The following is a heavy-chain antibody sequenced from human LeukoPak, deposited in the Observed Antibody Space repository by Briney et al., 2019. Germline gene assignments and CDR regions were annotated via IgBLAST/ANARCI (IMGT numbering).Heavy chain of an antibody. Sequence: GGSLRLSCAASGFTFSSYGMHWVRQAPGKGLEWVAVISYDGSNKYYADSVKGRFTISRDNSKNTLYLQMNSLRAEDTAVYYCAKVGYGDYGMAYNWNDEAPDYWGQGTLVTVSS. CDR3: AKVGYGDYGMAYNWNDEAPDY. CDR1: GFTFSSYG. J-gene: IGHJ4*02. CDR2: ISYDGSNK. V-gene: IGHV3-30*18. D-gene: IGHD1-20*01.